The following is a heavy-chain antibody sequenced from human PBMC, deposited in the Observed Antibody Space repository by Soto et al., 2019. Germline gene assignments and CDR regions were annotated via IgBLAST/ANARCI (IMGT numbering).Heavy chain of an antibody. D-gene: IGHD2-15*01. J-gene: IGHJ6*02. CDR3: ASRLTVVGGMDV. CDR1: GGSISSGGYS. Sequence: QLQLQESGSGLVKPSQTLPLTCAVSGGSISSGGYSWSWIRQPPGKGLEWIGYIYHSGSTYYNPSLKSRVTISVDRSQNQFSLKLSSVTAADTAVYYCASRLTVVGGMDVWGQGTTVTVSS. V-gene: IGHV4-30-2*01. CDR2: IYHSGST.